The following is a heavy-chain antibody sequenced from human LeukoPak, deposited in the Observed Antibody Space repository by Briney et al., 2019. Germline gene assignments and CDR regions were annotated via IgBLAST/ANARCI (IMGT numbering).Heavy chain of an antibody. V-gene: IGHV3-48*02. CDR2: IGGSSRTI. D-gene: IGHD5-18*01. J-gene: IGHJ4*02. CDR3: ARDYNYGLDY. CDR1: GFTFGSYA. Sequence: GGSLRLSCAASGFTFGSYAMSWVRQAPGKGLEWVSYIGGSSRTIYYADSVKGRFTISRDNAKNSLYLQMNSLRDDDTAVYYCARDYNYGLDYWGQGTLVTVSS.